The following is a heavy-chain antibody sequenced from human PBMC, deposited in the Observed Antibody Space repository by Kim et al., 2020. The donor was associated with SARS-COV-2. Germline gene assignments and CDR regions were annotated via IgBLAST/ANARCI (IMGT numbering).Heavy chain of an antibody. CDR3: AKQAVAGYFFDY. V-gene: IGHV3-23*01. D-gene: IGHD6-19*01. Sequence: YADSVTGRFTISRDNSKNTLYLQMNSLRAEDTAVYYCAKQAVAGYFFDYWGQGTLVTVSS. J-gene: IGHJ4*02.